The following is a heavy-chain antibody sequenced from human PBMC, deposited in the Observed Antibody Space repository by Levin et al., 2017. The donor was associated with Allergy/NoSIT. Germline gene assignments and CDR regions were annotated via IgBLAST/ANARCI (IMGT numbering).Heavy chain of an antibody. D-gene: IGHD1-14*01. Sequence: SGESLKISCDASGFSLSEYAMSWVRQAPGKGLEWVSVITGGGFNTYYGDSAKGRFTVSRDNSKNTLYLELNSLRAEDTAVYYCAKKQGGTTGFSFDVWGQGTMVTVSS. CDR1: GFSLSEYA. J-gene: IGHJ3*01. CDR3: AKKQGGTTGFSFDV. CDR2: ITGGGFNT. V-gene: IGHV3-23*01.